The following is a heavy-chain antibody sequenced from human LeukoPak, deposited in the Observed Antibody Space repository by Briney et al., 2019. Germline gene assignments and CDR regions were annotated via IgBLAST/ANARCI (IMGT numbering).Heavy chain of an antibody. J-gene: IGHJ4*02. Sequence: ASVTVSCKASGYTFTSYGISWVRQAPGQGLEWMGWISAYNGNTNYAQKLQGRVTMTTDTSTSTAYMELRSLRSDDTAVYYCAIGRKYDFWSGSNSPFDYWGQGTLVTVSS. D-gene: IGHD3-3*01. CDR1: GYTFTSYG. CDR3: AIGRKYDFWSGSNSPFDY. V-gene: IGHV1-18*01. CDR2: ISAYNGNT.